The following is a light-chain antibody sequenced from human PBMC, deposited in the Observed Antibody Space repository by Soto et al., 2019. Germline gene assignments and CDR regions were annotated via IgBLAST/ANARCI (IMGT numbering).Light chain of an antibody. CDR2: AAS. V-gene: IGKV3-20*01. J-gene: IGKJ1*01. CDR3: QQYGSAPWT. CDR1: ESVSSNY. Sequence: EIVLTQSPGTLSSSPGERATLSCRASESVSSNYLAWSQQRPGQAPRLLIYAASNRARGIPDRFGGSGSGPDFTLTVSTLEPEDFAVYYCQQYGSAPWTFGQGTKV.